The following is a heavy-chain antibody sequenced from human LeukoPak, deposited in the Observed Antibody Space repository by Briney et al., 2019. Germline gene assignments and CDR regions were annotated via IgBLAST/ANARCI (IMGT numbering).Heavy chain of an antibody. CDR2: INHSGST. D-gene: IGHD3-10*01. Sequence: SETLSLTCAVYGGSFSGYYWSWIRQPPGKGLEWIGEINHSGSTNYNPSLKSRVTISVDTSKNQFSLKLSSVTAADTAVYYCARGYPPIYGSGSYLDYWGQGTLVTVSS. CDR1: GGSFSGYY. CDR3: ARGYPPIYGSGSYLDY. V-gene: IGHV4-34*01. J-gene: IGHJ4*02.